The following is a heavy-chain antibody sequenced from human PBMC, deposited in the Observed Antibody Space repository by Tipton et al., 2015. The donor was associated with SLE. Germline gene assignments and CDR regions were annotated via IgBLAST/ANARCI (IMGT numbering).Heavy chain of an antibody. Sequence: LRLSCTVSGGSISSSSYYWGWIRQPPGKGLEWIGSIYYSGSAYYNPSLKSRVTISVDTSKNQFSLKLSSVTAADTAVYYCARDRGTDSYHYYLDVWGKGTSVPVSS. CDR2: IYYSGSA. D-gene: IGHD2-8*02. J-gene: IGHJ6*03. CDR1: GGSISSSSYY. V-gene: IGHV4-39*07. CDR3: ARDRGTDSYHYYLDV.